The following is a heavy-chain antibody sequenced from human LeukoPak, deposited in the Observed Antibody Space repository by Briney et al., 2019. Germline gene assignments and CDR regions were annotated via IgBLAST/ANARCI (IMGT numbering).Heavy chain of an antibody. CDR2: IWFDGSVK. CDR1: GFTFNTYG. J-gene: IGHJ4*02. V-gene: IGHV3-33*06. CDR3: AKDTGVQFLEPAF. D-gene: IGHD3-3*01. Sequence: PGGSLRLSCAASGFTFNTYGMHWVRQAPGQGLEWVAAIWFDGSVKHYSDAVKGRFTISRDNSLNTLYLQMNSLRVEDTAIYYCAKDTGVQFLEPAFWGQGILVTVSS.